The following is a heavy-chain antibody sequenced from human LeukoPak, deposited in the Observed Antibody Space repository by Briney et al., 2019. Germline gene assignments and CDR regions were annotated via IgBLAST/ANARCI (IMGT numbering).Heavy chain of an antibody. Sequence: WIGYIYYSGSTYYNPSLKSRVTISVDTSKNQFSLKLSSVTAADTAVYYCARGARSSDWFDPWGQGTLVTVSS. D-gene: IGHD3-10*01. CDR3: ARGARSSDWFDP. J-gene: IGHJ5*02. V-gene: IGHV4-31*02. CDR2: IYYSGST.